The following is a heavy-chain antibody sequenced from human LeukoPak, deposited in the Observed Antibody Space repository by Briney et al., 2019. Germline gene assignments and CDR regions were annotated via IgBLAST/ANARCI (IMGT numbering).Heavy chain of an antibody. CDR1: GFTFSTYT. D-gene: IGHD5-24*01. J-gene: IGHJ4*02. Sequence: GGSLRLSCAASGFTFSTYTMNWVRQAPGKGLEWVSFISHSGTFIDYADSVRGRFTISRDNAKNSLYLQMTSPRAEDTAIYYCVREEGLGDAYNVFDYWGQGTPVTVSS. CDR2: ISHSGTFI. CDR3: VREEGLGDAYNVFDY. V-gene: IGHV3-21*01.